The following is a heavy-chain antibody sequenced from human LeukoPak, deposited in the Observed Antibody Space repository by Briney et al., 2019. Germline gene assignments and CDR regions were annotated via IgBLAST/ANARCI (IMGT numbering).Heavy chain of an antibody. CDR1: GYTFTSYD. V-gene: IGHV1-8*01. D-gene: IGHD2-15*01. Sequence: ASVKVTCKASGYTFTSYDINWVRQATGQGLEWMGWMNPNSGNTGYAQKFQGRVTMTRNSSITTAYMELSSLRSEDTAVYYCARRHGRCSDGSCYYPDYWGQGTLVTVSS. CDR2: MNPNSGNT. J-gene: IGHJ4*02. CDR3: ARRHGRCSDGSCYYPDY.